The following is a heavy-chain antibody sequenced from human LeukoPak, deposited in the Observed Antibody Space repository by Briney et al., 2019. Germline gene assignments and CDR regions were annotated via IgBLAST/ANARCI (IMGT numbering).Heavy chain of an antibody. V-gene: IGHV3-23*01. CDR3: AKDSTDLLWFGELSIGGMDV. J-gene: IGHJ6*02. CDR1: GFTFRSYA. D-gene: IGHD3-10*01. Sequence: PGGSLRLSCGTSGFTFRSYAMSWVRQAPGKGLDWVSGISGTGGSTYYADFVKGRFTVSRDNSKNTLYLQMNSLKVEDTAVYYCAKDSTDLLWFGELSIGGMDVWGQGTTVTVSS. CDR2: ISGTGGST.